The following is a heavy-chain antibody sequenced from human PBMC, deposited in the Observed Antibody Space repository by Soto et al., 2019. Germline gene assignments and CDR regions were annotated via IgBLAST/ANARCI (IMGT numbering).Heavy chain of an antibody. Sequence: GESLKISCKGSGYSFTSYWISWVRQMPGKGLEWMGRIDPSDSYTNYSPSFQGHVTISADKSISTAYLQWSSLKASDTAMYYCAREGSPRYYYDSSGYIYGMDLWGQGTTVTVSS. CDR2: IDPSDSYT. D-gene: IGHD3-22*01. V-gene: IGHV5-10-1*01. CDR1: GYSFTSYW. J-gene: IGHJ6*02. CDR3: AREGSPRYYYDSSGYIYGMDL.